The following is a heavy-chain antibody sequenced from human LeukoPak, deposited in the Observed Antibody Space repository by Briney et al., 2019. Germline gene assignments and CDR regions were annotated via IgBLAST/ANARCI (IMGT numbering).Heavy chain of an antibody. D-gene: IGHD3-10*01. J-gene: IGHJ4*02. Sequence: GGSLRLSCAASGFTFSNYWMSWVRQAPGKGLEWVANIKQDGSEKYYMDSVKGRFTISRDNAKNSLYLQMNSLRVEDAAVYYCASMKGSGTYSSFDYWGQGTLVTVSS. CDR2: IKQDGSEK. CDR1: GFTFSNYW. V-gene: IGHV3-7*01. CDR3: ASMKGSGTYSSFDY.